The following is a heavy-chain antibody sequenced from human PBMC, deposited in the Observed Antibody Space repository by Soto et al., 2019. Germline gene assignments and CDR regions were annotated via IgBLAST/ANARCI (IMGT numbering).Heavy chain of an antibody. J-gene: IGHJ4*02. Sequence: ASVKVSCKASGYTFTSYGISWVRQAPGQGLEWMGWISAYNGNTNYAQKFQGRVTMTEDTSTDTAYMELSSLRSEDTAVYYCATVGSSGWFNYFDYWGQGTLVTVSS. CDR1: GYTFTSYG. CDR3: ATVGSSGWFNYFDY. D-gene: IGHD6-19*01. V-gene: IGHV1-18*04. CDR2: ISAYNGNT.